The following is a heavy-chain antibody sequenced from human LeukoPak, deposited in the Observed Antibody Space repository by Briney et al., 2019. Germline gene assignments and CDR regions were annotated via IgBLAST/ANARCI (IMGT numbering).Heavy chain of an antibody. J-gene: IGHJ3*01. V-gene: IGHV3-30*02. D-gene: IGHD3-22*01. CDR2: MLRDESNK. CDR1: EFIFNDFG. CDR3: AKGYYDSSGHDAFDV. Sequence: GGSLRLSCVVSEFIFNDFGMHWVRQAPGKGLEWVGSMLRDESNKYYADSVKGRFIISRDNYKNTLYLQMNSLRVEDTAVYFCAKGYYDSSGHDAFDVWGRGTMVTVSS.